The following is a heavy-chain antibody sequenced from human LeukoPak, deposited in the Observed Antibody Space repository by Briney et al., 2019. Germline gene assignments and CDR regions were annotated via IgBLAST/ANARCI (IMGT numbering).Heavy chain of an antibody. J-gene: IGHJ4*02. Sequence: GRSLRLSCAASGFTFSSYGMHWVRQAPGKGLEWVAVISYDGSNKYYADSVKGRFTISRDNSKNTLYLQMNSLRAEDTAVHYCAKDRYGPSNYDFWSGYPGVLDYWGQGTLVTVSS. V-gene: IGHV3-30*18. CDR2: ISYDGSNK. D-gene: IGHD3-3*01. CDR3: AKDRYGPSNYDFWSGYPGVLDY. CDR1: GFTFSSYG.